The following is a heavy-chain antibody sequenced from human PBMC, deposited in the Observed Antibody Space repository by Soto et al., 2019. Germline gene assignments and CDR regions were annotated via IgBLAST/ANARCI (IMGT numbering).Heavy chain of an antibody. D-gene: IGHD3-3*01. CDR1: GYTFTSYY. J-gene: IGHJ4*02. V-gene: IGHV1-46*01. CDR2: INPSGGST. CDR3: ARDGDFWSGYYATHFDY. Sequence: AAVKVSCKASGYTFTSYYMHWVRQAPGQGLEWMGIINPSGGSTSYAQKFQGRVTMTRDTSTSTVYMELSSLRSKDTAVYYCARDGDFWSGYYATHFDYWGQGTLVTVSS.